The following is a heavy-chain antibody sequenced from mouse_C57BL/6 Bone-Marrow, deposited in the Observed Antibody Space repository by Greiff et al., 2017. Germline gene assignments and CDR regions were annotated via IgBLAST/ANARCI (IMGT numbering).Heavy chain of an antibody. CDR1: GYTFTSYW. J-gene: IGHJ2*01. D-gene: IGHD2-4*01. Sequence: VQLQQPGAELVRPGTSVKMSCKASGYTFTSYWMDWVKQRPGQSLEWIGEIDPSDSYTNYNQKFKGKATLTVDTSSSTAYMQLSSLTSEDSAVYYCARHYTDYDDFDYWGQGTTLTVSS. V-gene: IGHV1-59*01. CDR3: ARHYTDYDDFDY. CDR2: IDPSDSYT.